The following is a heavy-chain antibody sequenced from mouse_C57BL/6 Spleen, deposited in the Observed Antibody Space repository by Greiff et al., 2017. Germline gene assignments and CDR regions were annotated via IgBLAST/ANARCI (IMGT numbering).Heavy chain of an antibody. CDR1: GYTFTSYW. CDR3: ARGGLRRGKFDY. V-gene: IGHV1-59*01. J-gene: IGHJ2*01. Sequence: QVQLQQPGAELVRPGTSVKLSCKASGYTFTSYWMHWVKQRPGQGLEWIGVIDPSDSYTNYNQKFKGKATLTVDTSSSTAYMQLGSLTSEDSAVYYCARGGLRRGKFDYWGQGTTLTVSS. D-gene: IGHD2-2*01. CDR2: IDPSDSYT.